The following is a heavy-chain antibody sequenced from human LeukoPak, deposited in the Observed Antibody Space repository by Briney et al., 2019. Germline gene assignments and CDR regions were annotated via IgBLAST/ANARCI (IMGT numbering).Heavy chain of an antibody. CDR1: GYTFTSYY. CDR3: AREPPTGDPKGVPGLCYDY. D-gene: IGHD7-27*01. Sequence: ASVKVSCKASGYTFTSYYMHWVRQAPGQGLEWMGIINPSSGSTSYAQKFQGRVTVTRDTSTSTVYMELSSLRSEDTAVYYCAREPPTGDPKGVPGLCYDYWGQGTLVTVSS. J-gene: IGHJ4*02. CDR2: INPSSGST. V-gene: IGHV1-46*01.